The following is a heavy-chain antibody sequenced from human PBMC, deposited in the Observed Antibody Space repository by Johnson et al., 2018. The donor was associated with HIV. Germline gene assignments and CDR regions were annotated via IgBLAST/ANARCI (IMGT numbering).Heavy chain of an antibody. CDR2: ISYDGSNK. V-gene: IGHV3-30*04. D-gene: IGHD3-22*01. J-gene: IGHJ3*02. CDR3: AKDGQRGRAMIVARLGAFDI. CDR1: GFTFSSYA. Sequence: VQLVESGGGLVQPGGSLRLSCAASGFTFSSYAMHWVRQAPGKGLEWVAVISYDGSNKYYADSVKCRFTISRDNSKNTLYLQMNSLRPEDTAVYYCAKDGQRGRAMIVARLGAFDIWGQGTMVTVSS.